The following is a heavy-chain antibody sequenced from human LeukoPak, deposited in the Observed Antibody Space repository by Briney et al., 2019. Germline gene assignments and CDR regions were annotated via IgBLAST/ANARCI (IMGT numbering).Heavy chain of an antibody. CDR2: ISSSGSTI. Sequence: PGGSLRLSCAASGFTFSSYEMNWVRQAPGKGLEWVSYISSSGSTIYYADSVKDRFTISRDNAKNSLYLQMNSLRAEDTAVYYCARRGSALDYWGQGTLVTVSS. V-gene: IGHV3-48*03. D-gene: IGHD2-15*01. J-gene: IGHJ4*02. CDR3: ARRGSALDY. CDR1: GFTFSSYE.